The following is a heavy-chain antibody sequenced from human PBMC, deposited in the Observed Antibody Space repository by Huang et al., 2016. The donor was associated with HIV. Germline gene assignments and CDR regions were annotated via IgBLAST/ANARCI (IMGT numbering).Heavy chain of an antibody. CDR3: AKDGADEEWDIDY. V-gene: IGHV3-30*18. CDR2: IAYDGSNK. Sequence: VQLVESGGGVVQPGRSLRLAWAASGFSFSTYGLHWGRQAPGKGLEWGAGIAYDGSNKYYAHSVKGRFTISRDTSENKVYLQMNSLRHEDTAVYYGAKDGADEEWDIDYWGQGTLVTVSS. J-gene: IGHJ4*02. D-gene: IGHD1-26*01. CDR1: GFSFSTYG.